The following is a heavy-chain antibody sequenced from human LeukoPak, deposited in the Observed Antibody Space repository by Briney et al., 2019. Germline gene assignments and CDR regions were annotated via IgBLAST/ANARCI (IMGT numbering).Heavy chain of an antibody. CDR1: GGTFSSYA. V-gene: IGHV1-69*04. J-gene: IGHJ5*02. CDR2: IIPILGIA. D-gene: IGHD2-21*02. CDR3: ARETYCDGDCYSELWFDP. Sequence: SVKVSCKASGGTFSSYAISWVRQAPGQGLEWMGRIIPILGIANYAQKFQGRVTITADKSTSTAYMELSSLRSEDTAVYYCARETYCDGDCYSELWFDPWGQGTLVTVSS.